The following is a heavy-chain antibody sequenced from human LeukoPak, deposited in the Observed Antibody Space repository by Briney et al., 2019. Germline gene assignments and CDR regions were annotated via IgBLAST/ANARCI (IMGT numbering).Heavy chain of an antibody. D-gene: IGHD3-16*02. CDR2: IRYDGSDE. Sequence: PGGSLSLSCAASGFTFNTYGMHWVRQAPGMGLEWVAFIRYDGSDEYYADSVKGRFTISRDNAKNSLYLQMNSLRAEDTAVYYCARGGAYDYVWGSYRHDYWGQGTLVTVSS. V-gene: IGHV3-30*02. CDR3: ARGGAYDYVWGSYRHDY. J-gene: IGHJ4*02. CDR1: GFTFNTYG.